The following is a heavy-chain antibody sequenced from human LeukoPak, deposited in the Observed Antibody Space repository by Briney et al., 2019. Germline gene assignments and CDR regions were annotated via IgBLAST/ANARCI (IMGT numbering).Heavy chain of an antibody. Sequence: GRSLRLSCAASGFTFSSYGMHWVRQAPGKGLEWVALIWFDGSNKYYADSVKGRFTISRDNSNNTLYLQMNSLRVEDTAVYYCARQTTVATDCWGQGTLVTVSS. J-gene: IGHJ4*02. CDR3: ARQTTVATDC. CDR1: GFTFSSYG. CDR2: IWFDGSNK. D-gene: IGHD4-23*01. V-gene: IGHV3-33*01.